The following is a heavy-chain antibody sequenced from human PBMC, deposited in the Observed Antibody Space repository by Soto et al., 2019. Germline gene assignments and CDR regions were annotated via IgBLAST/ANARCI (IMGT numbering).Heavy chain of an antibody. J-gene: IGHJ4*02. CDR3: ARAPGYSSSPPIDY. D-gene: IGHD6-13*01. CDR2: ISAYNGNT. CDR1: GYTFTSYG. Sequence: QVQLVQSGAEVKKPGASVKVSCKASGYTFTSYGISWVRQAPGQGLEWMGWISAYNGNTNYAQKLQGRVTMTTDTXXSRAYMELRSLGSDDTAVYYCARAPGYSSSPPIDYWGQGTLVTVSS. V-gene: IGHV1-18*01.